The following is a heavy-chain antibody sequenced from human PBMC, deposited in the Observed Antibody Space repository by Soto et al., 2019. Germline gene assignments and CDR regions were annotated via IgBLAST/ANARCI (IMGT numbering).Heavy chain of an antibody. CDR3: ARESAVAALDP. CDR1: GYTFTSYG. D-gene: IGHD6-19*01. CDR2: ISAYNGNT. J-gene: IGHJ5*02. Sequence: QVQLVQSGAEVKKPGASVKVSCKASGYTFTSYGIRWVRQAPGQGLEWMGWISAYNGNTNYAQKLQGRVTMTTDTATSTYYMERRSRRSDDTAEYYWARESAVAALDPWGQGTLVTVSS. V-gene: IGHV1-18*01.